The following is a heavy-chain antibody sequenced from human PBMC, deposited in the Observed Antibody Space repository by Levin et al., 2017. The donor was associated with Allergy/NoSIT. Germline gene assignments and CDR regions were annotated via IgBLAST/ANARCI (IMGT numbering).Heavy chain of an antibody. CDR3: ARAKYYDSSGYYHTKFDY. D-gene: IGHD3-22*01. Sequence: GESLKISCKASGYTFTSYGISWVRQAPGQGLEWMGWISAYNGNTNYAQKLQGRVTMTTDTSTSTAYMELRSLRSDDTAVYYCARAKYYDSSGYYHTKFDYWGQGTLVTVSS. J-gene: IGHJ4*02. CDR1: GYTFTSYG. CDR2: ISAYNGNT. V-gene: IGHV1-18*01.